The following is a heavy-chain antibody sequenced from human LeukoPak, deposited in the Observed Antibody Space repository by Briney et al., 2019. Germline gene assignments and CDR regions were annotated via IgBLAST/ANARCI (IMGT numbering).Heavy chain of an antibody. D-gene: IGHD3-16*02. CDR3: ARYASMITFGGVIAKMGDFDI. V-gene: IGHV4-34*01. CDR2: INHSGST. Sequence: SETLSLTCAVYGGSFSGYYWSWIRQPPGKGLEWIGEINHSGSTNYNPSLKSRVTISVDTSKNQFFLKLSSVTAAATDVYYCARYASMITFGGVIAKMGDFDIWGQGKMVTVSS. J-gene: IGHJ3*02. CDR1: GGSFSGYY.